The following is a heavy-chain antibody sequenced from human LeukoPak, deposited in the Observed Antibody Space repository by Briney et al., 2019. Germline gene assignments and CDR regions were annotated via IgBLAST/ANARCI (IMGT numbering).Heavy chain of an antibody. CDR3: ARDYCSGGSCYSFDY. J-gene: IGHJ4*02. V-gene: IGHV1-2*02. CDR2: INPNSGGT. D-gene: IGHD2-15*01. Sequence: ASVKVSCKASGYTFTGYYMHWVRQAPGQGLEWMGWINPNSGGTNYAQKFQGRVTMTRDTSISTAYMELSRLRSVDTAVYYCARDYCSGGSCYSFDYWGQGTLVTVSS. CDR1: GYTFTGYY.